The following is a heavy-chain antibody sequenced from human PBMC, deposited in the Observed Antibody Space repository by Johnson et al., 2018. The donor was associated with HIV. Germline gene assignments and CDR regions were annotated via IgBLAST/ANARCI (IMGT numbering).Heavy chain of an antibody. CDR1: GFTFSSYA. CDR3: ARTRHYYEAFDI. V-gene: IGHV3-30-3*01. Sequence: QVQLVESGGGVVQPGRSLRLSCAASGFTFSSYAMHWVRQAPGKGLEWVAVISYDGSNKYYADSVKGRFTISRDNSKNTLYLQMISLRAEDTAVYYCARTRHYYEAFDIWGQGTMVTVSS. J-gene: IGHJ3*02. CDR2: ISYDGSNK. D-gene: IGHD3-10*01.